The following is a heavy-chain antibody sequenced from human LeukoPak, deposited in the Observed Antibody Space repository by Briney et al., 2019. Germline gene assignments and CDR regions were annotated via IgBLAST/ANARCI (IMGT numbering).Heavy chain of an antibody. D-gene: IGHD2-2*01. CDR2: ISSSGSTI. CDR1: GFTFSDYY. Sequence: PGGSLRLSCAASGFTFSDYYMSWIRQAPGKGLKWVSYISSSGSTIYYADSVKGRFTISRDNAKNSLYLQMNSLRAEDTAVYYCARDTRYCSSTSCPSDAFDIWDQGTMVTVSS. J-gene: IGHJ3*02. CDR3: ARDTRYCSSTSCPSDAFDI. V-gene: IGHV3-11*04.